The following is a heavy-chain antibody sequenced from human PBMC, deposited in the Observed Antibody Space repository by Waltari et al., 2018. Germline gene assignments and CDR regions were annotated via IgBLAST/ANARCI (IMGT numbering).Heavy chain of an antibody. CDR2: VGDRDGKT. Sequence: VQLLESAGGLLQAGGSVRLACSACGCTFSTYAMIWVRQAPGQGLEWFSAVGDRDGKTDYADSVKGRFAISRDDSRATVYLQMNSLRAEDTAVYYCAKEQWDGAAVAGHFDYWGQGTLVTVSS. CDR3: AKEQWDGAAVAGHFDY. CDR1: GCTFSTYA. D-gene: IGHD6-19*01. V-gene: IGHV3-23*01. J-gene: IGHJ4*02.